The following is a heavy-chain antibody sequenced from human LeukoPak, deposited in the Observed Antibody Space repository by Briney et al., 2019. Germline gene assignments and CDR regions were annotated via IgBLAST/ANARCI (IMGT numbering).Heavy chain of an antibody. Sequence: SETLSLTCAVYGGSFSGYYWSLIRQPPGKGLEWIGEINHSGSTNYNPSLKSRVTISVDTSKNQFSLKLSSVTAADTAVYYCARGRYVYCSSTSCYPRRDAFDIWGQGTMVTVSS. J-gene: IGHJ3*02. V-gene: IGHV4-34*01. CDR3: ARGRYVYCSSTSCYPRRDAFDI. D-gene: IGHD2-2*01. CDR1: GGSFSGYY. CDR2: INHSGST.